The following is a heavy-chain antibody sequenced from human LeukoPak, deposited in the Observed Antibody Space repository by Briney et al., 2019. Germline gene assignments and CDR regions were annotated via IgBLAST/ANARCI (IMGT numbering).Heavy chain of an antibody. CDR2: ISSSSSYI. D-gene: IGHD5-18*01. V-gene: IGHV3-21*04. CDR1: GFTFSSYS. CDR3: AKANVDTAMVVPDY. Sequence: GGSLRLSCAASGFTFSSYSMDWVRQAPGKGLEWVSSISSSSSYIYYADSVKGRFTISRDNSKNTLYLQMNSLRAEDTAVYYCAKANVDTAMVVPDYWGQGTLVTVSS. J-gene: IGHJ4*02.